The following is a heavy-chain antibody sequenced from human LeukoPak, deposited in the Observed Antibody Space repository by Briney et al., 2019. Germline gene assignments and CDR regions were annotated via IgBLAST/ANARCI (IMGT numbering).Heavy chain of an antibody. D-gene: IGHD3-22*01. J-gene: IGHJ4*02. V-gene: IGHV3-21*01. Sequence: GGSLRLSCAASGSTFSSYSMNWVRQAPGKGLEWVSSISSSSSYIYYADSVKGRFTISRDNAKNSLYLQMNSLRAEDTAVYYCARDLIPSYYYDSSGFRYWGQGTLVTVSS. CDR1: GSTFSSYS. CDR2: ISSSSSYI. CDR3: ARDLIPSYYYDSSGFRY.